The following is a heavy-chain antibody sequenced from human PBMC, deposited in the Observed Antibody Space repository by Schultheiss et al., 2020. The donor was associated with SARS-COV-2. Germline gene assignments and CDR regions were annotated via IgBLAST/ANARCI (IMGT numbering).Heavy chain of an antibody. CDR1: GGSISTYY. V-gene: IGHV4-4*07. Sequence: SETLSLTCTVSGGSISTYYWSWIRQPPGKGLEWIGRIYTSGSTNYNPSLKSRVTISVDTSKNQFSLKLSSVTAADTAVYYCARANYDFNWFDPWGQGTLVTVSS. CDR3: ARANYDFNWFDP. D-gene: IGHD3-3*01. CDR2: IYTSGST. J-gene: IGHJ5*02.